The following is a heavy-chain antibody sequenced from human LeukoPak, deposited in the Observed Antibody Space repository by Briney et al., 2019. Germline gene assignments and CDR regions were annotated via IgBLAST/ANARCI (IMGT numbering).Heavy chain of an antibody. V-gene: IGHV3-21*01. CDR3: ARVKAGATIENFYYYYMDV. Sequence: GGSLRLSCAVSGFTFSSYAMSWVRQAPGKGLEWVSSITSSSSYIKYADSVKGRFTISRDNAKNSLYLQMNSLRAEDTAVYYCARVKAGATIENFYYYYMDVWGKGTTVTVSS. J-gene: IGHJ6*03. CDR2: ITSSSSYI. D-gene: IGHD1-26*01. CDR1: GFTFSSYA.